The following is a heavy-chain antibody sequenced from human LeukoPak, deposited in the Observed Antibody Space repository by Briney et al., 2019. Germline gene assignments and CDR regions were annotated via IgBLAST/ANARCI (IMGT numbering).Heavy chain of an antibody. V-gene: IGHV5-51*01. CDR2: IYPGDSDT. D-gene: IGHD2-21*02. J-gene: IGHJ4*02. CDR3: ARLGYCGGDCYPGYFDY. CDR1: GYNFATYW. Sequence: GESLKISCKGSGYNFATYWIGWVRQMPGKGLEWMGIIYPGDSDTRYSPSFQGQVTISAEKSMSTAYLQWSSLKASDSAMYYCARLGYCGGDCYPGYFDYWGQGTLVTVSS.